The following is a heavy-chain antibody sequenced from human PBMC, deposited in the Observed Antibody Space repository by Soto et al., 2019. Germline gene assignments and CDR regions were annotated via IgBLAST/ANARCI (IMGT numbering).Heavy chain of an antibody. J-gene: IGHJ3*01. CDR2: IKRKSNGGAP. V-gene: IGHV3-15*01. D-gene: IGHD2-21*02. Sequence: EVQVVESGGGLVKPGGSLRLSCAASGFTFRNAWMSWVRQAPGKGLEWVGRIKRKSNGGAPDYSAPVKGRFAISRDDSKDTLYLQMNSLKTEDTALYYCTVHGADYSSPFEFWGQGTMVTVSS. CDR3: TVHGADYSSPFEF. CDR1: GFTFRNAW.